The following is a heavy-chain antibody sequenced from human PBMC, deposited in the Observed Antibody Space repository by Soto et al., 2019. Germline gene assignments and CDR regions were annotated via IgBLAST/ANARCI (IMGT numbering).Heavy chain of an antibody. V-gene: IGHV4-61*01. Sequence: SETLSLTCTVSGGPVSSGSYYWSWIRQPPGKGLEWIGYIYYSGSTNYNPSLKSRVTISVDTSKNQFSLKLSSVTAADTAVYYCARDYCSGGSCLLELAPWGQGTLVTVSS. J-gene: IGHJ5*02. CDR2: IYYSGST. D-gene: IGHD2-15*01. CDR3: ARDYCSGGSCLLELAP. CDR1: GGPVSSGSYY.